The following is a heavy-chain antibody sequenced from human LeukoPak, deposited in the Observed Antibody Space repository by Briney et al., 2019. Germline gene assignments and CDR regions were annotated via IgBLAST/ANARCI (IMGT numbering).Heavy chain of an antibody. J-gene: IGHJ6*03. CDR2: IYYSGSA. Sequence: PSETLSLTCTVSGGSISSYYWSWIRQPPGKGLEWIGYIYYSGSATYNPSLKSRVTISVDTSKNQFSLKLSSVTAADTAVYYCASLRTAMVRGYYYYMDVWGKGTTVTVSS. D-gene: IGHD5-18*01. CDR1: GGSISSYY. V-gene: IGHV4-59*08. CDR3: ASLRTAMVRGYYYYMDV.